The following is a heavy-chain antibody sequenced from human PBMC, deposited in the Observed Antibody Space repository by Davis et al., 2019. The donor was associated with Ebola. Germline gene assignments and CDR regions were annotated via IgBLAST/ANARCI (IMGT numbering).Heavy chain of an antibody. V-gene: IGHV3-15*07. J-gene: IGHJ6*02. CDR1: GFTFSNAW. Sequence: GGSLRLSCAASGFTFSNAWMNWVRQAPGKGLEWVGRIKSKTDGGTTDYAAPVKGRFTISRDDSKNTLYLQMNSLKTEDTAVYYCTTHSAWHYYGMDVWGQGTTVTVSS. CDR3: TTHSAWHYYGMDV. CDR2: IKSKTDGGTT. D-gene: IGHD1-26*01.